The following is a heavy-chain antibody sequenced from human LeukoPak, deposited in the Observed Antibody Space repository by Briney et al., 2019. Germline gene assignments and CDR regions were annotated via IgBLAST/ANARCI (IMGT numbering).Heavy chain of an antibody. CDR3: AKDLHGDYVRWGDY. V-gene: IGHV3-23*01. D-gene: IGHD3-10*02. CDR2: ISAGGEST. Sequence: GGSLRLSCAASGFTFRSYAMTWVRQAPGKGLEWVSAISAGGESTWHADSVKGRFTISRDNSKNTLYLQMDSLRAEDTAVYYCAKDLHGDYVRWGDYWGQGTLVTVSS. J-gene: IGHJ4*02. CDR1: GFTFRSYA.